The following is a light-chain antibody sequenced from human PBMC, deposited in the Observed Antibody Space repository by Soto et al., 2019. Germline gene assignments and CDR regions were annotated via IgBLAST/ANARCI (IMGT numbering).Light chain of an antibody. Sequence: DIRMTQSPSSVSASVGDRVTITCRASQRITTWLAWYQQKPGKAPKLLIYDASSLESGVPLRFSGSGSGAEFTLTISSLEPDDFATYYCQQYFTYWTFGQGTKVDIK. J-gene: IGKJ1*01. V-gene: IGKV1-5*01. CDR3: QQYFTYWT. CDR1: QRITTW. CDR2: DAS.